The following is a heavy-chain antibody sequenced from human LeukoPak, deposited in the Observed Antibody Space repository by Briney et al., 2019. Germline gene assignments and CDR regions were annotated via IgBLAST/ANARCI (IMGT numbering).Heavy chain of an antibody. CDR3: ARDPVDTDGMDV. CDR1: GFTVSSNY. Sequence: PGGSLRLSCAASGFTVSSNYMSWVRQAPGKGLEWVSVIYSGGSTYYADSVKGRFTIFRDNSKNTLYLQMNSLRAEDTAVYYCARDPVDTDGMDVWGQGTTVTVSS. CDR2: IYSGGST. D-gene: IGHD5-18*01. V-gene: IGHV3-66*01. J-gene: IGHJ6*02.